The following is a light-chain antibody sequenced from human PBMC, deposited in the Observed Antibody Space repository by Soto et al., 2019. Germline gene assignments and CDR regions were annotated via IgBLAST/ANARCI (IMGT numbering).Light chain of an antibody. Sequence: LSASIGDRVTITCRASQNINNWIAWYQQKPGKAPKFLIYDASTLESGVPSRFSGSGFGTEFSLTISSLQPDDFGSYYCQHMRTFGQGTKVDIK. CDR3: QHMRT. J-gene: IGKJ1*01. CDR1: QNINNW. CDR2: DAS. V-gene: IGKV1-5*01.